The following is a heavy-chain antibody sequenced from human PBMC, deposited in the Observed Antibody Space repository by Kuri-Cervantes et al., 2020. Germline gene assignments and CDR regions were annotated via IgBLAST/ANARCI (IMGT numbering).Heavy chain of an antibody. CDR2: ISYDGGNK. D-gene: IGHD1-26*01. CDR3: AKGPIVGAIPYFQH. J-gene: IGHJ1*01. Sequence: GSLRLSCAASGFTFSSYGMHWVRQAPGKGLEWVAVISYDGGNKYYADSVKGRFTISRDNSKNTLYLQMNSLRAEDTAVYYCAKGPIVGAIPYFQHWGQGTLVTVSS. V-gene: IGHV3-30*18. CDR1: GFTFSSYG.